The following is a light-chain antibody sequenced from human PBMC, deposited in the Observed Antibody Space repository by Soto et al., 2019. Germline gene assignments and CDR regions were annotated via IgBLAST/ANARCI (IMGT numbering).Light chain of an antibody. CDR1: QDIGND. V-gene: IGKV1-6*02. J-gene: IGKJ1*01. CDR3: PQDHNYPWT. Sequence: IQMNQSPSSLAVSIINRVTITCRASQDIGNDLVWYQQRPGEATKLLLYAASTLRSGVPSRFSGSGSGKHFALTINSLEPEDSATYFCPQDHNYPWTFGQGTK. CDR2: AAS.